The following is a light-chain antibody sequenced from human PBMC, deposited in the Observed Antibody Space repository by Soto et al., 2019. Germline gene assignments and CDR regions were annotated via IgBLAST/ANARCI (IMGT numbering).Light chain of an antibody. CDR2: GAS. CDR3: QQYGSSPRT. Sequence: EIVLTQSPGTLSLSPGERATLSCRASQSVSSSYLAWYQQKTGQAPRLLIYGASSRATGIPDRFSGSGSGTDCTLTISRLEPEDFEVYYCQQYGSSPRTFGQGTKVEIK. J-gene: IGKJ1*01. V-gene: IGKV3-20*01. CDR1: QSVSSSY.